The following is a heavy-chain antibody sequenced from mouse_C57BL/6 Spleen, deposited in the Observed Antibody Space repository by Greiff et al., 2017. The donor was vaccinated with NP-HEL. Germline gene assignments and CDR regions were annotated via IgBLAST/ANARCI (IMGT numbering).Heavy chain of an antibody. Sequence: VQLQQSGPVLVKPGASVKMSCKASGYTFTDYYMNWVKQSHGKSLEWIGVINPYNGGTSYNQKFKGKATLTVDKSSSTAYMELNSLTSEDSAVYYCARGTTVVATRYAMDYWGQGTSVTVSS. D-gene: IGHD1-1*01. J-gene: IGHJ4*01. CDR1: GYTFTDYY. CDR2: INPYNGGT. CDR3: ARGTTVVATRYAMDY. V-gene: IGHV1-19*01.